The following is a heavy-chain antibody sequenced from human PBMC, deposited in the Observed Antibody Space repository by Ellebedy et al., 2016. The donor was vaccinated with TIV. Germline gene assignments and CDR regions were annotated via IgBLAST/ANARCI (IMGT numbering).Heavy chain of an antibody. D-gene: IGHD3-22*01. J-gene: IGHJ4*02. V-gene: IGHV3-11*01. Sequence: GESLKISCAASGFTFSDYYMSWIRRAPGKGLEWVSYISSSGSTIYYADSVKGRFTISRDNAKNTLYLQMNSLRAEDTAVYYCAKDRAYYYDSSGYYDYWGQGTLVTVSS. CDR2: ISSSGSTI. CDR1: GFTFSDYY. CDR3: AKDRAYYYDSSGYYDY.